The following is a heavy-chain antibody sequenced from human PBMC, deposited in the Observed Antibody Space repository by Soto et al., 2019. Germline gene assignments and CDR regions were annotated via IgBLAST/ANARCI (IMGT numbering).Heavy chain of an antibody. CDR1: GFTFSNYA. CDR2: ISHDGGNK. CDR3: ARDEGGIGVLVAAPFDY. D-gene: IGHD2-15*01. V-gene: IGHV3-30-3*01. Sequence: QVQLVESGGGVVQPGRSLRLSCAASGFTFSNYAMHWVRQAPGKGLEWVALISHDGGNKNYADSVKGRFIISRDDSKNTLLLEMNSMRPEDTALYYCARDEGGIGVLVAAPFDYWGQGTLLTVSS. J-gene: IGHJ4*02.